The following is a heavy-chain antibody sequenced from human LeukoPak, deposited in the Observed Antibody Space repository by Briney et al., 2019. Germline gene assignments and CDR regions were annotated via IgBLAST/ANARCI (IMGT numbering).Heavy chain of an antibody. V-gene: IGHV3-23*01. Sequence: GGSLRLSCAASGFTFSSYGMSWVRQAPGKGLEWVSAISGSGGSTYYADSVKGRFTISRDNSKNTLYLQMNSLRAEDTAVYYCAKGRESEYYDILTGYYAPGFDYWGQGTLVTVSS. CDR3: AKGRESEYYDILTGYYAPGFDY. D-gene: IGHD3-9*01. J-gene: IGHJ4*02. CDR1: GFTFSSYG. CDR2: ISGSGGST.